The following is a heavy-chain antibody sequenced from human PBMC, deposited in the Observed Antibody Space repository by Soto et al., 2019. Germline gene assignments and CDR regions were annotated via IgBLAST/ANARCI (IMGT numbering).Heavy chain of an antibody. J-gene: IGHJ5*02. CDR2: IYYSGST. V-gene: IGHV4-59*01. CDR3: ARVVKSSSWYVGWFDP. Sequence: QVQLQESGPGLVKPSETLSLTCTVSGGSISSYYWSWIRQPPGKGLEWIGYIYYSGSTNYNPSLKSRVTISVDTSKNQFSLKLSSVTAADTAVYYCARVVKSSSWYVGWFDPWGQGTLVTVSS. D-gene: IGHD6-13*01. CDR1: GGSISSYY.